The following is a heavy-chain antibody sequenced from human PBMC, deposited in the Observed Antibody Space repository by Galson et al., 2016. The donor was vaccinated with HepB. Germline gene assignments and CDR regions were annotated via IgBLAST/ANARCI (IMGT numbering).Heavy chain of an antibody. Sequence: CAISGDSVSNINSAWAWVRQSPSRGLEWLGRTYYRSKWFNHYAVSVKSRMTINADTSNNQFSLQLESVTLEDTAVYYCTRAAENWDEMWRNGFAVWGQGTVVTVS. CDR3: TRAAENWDEMWRNGFAV. J-gene: IGHJ3*01. CDR1: GDSVSNINSA. D-gene: IGHD1-1*01. CDR2: TYYRSKWFN. V-gene: IGHV6-1*01.